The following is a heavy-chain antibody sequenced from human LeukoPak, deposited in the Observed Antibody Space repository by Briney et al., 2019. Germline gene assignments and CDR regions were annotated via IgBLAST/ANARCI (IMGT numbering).Heavy chain of an antibody. D-gene: IGHD1-26*01. J-gene: IGHJ4*02. CDR3: ARARPPPYSGSYYCFDY. Sequence: ASVKVSCKASGGTFSSYAISWVRQAPGQGLGWMGGIIPIFGTANYAQKFQGRVTITADKSTSTAYMELSSLRSEDTAVYYCARARPPPYSGSYYCFDYWGQGTLVTVSS. CDR1: GGTFSSYA. V-gene: IGHV1-69*06. CDR2: IIPIFGTA.